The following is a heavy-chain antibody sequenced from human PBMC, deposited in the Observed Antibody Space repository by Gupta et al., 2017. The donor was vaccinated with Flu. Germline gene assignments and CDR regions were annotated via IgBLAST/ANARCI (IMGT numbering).Heavy chain of an antibody. CDR3: SRANRGMDV. J-gene: IGHJ6*02. Sequence: VQLVHSGAEVKQHGLSVKVSCETAGYTFTKYDINWVRQATGQGLEWMGWTNPRIGNTGYAKNFQGRVTMTWNISTSTAYMELSSLRSDETAVYFCSRANRGMDVWGQGTTVTVSS. CDR2: TNPRIGNT. D-gene: IGHD3-10*01. V-gene: IGHV1-8*01. CDR1: GYTFTKYD.